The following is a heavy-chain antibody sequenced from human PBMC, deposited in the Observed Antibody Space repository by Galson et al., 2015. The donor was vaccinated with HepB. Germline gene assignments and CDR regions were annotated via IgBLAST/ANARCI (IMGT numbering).Heavy chain of an antibody. D-gene: IGHD6-13*01. CDR3: ASGYGSTWGLFDS. J-gene: IGHJ4*02. CDR2: IYGSDTT. CDR1: GFTVSRNY. Sequence: SLRLSCAASGFTVSRNYMNWVRQAPGKGLEWVSLIYGSDTTFYADSVKGRFTISRDNSKNTLYLQMNSLRTEDTAVYYCASGYGSTWGLFDSWGQGTLVTVSS. V-gene: IGHV3-66*02.